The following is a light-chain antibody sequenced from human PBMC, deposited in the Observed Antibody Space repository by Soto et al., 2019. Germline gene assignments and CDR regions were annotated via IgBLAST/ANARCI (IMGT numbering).Light chain of an antibody. CDR1: QTVNSN. J-gene: IGKJ1*01. CDR2: GAF. CDR3: QEYDNWPPEGP. V-gene: IGKV3-15*01. Sequence: EIVLTQSPCTLSLSPWERATLYFGSSQTVNSNFLAWYQQKPGQVPRLLIYGAFTRATGIPDRFSGSGSGTEFTLTISSLQSEDVAVYFCQEYDNWPPEGPFGQGTKVDIK.